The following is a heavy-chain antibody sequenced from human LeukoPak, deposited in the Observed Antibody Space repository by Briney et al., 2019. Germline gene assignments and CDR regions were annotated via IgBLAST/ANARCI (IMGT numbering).Heavy chain of an antibody. CDR2: IYPGDSDT. Sequence: GEPLKISCKGSGYSFTSYWIGWVRQMPGKGLEWMGIIYPGDSDTRYSPSFQGQVTISADKSISTAYLQWSSLKASDTAMYYCATRQYSSPYWFDPWGQGTLVTVSS. V-gene: IGHV5-51*01. CDR3: ATRQYSSPYWFDP. CDR1: GYSFTSYW. D-gene: IGHD6-6*01. J-gene: IGHJ5*02.